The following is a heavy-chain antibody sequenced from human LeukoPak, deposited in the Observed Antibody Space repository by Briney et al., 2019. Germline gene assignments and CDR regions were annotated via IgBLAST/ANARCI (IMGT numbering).Heavy chain of an antibody. CDR3: VRVTGEAPDWFDP. CDR1: GGSISSSSYY. Sequence: SETLSLTCTVSGGSISSSSYYWGWIRQPPGKGLEWIGSIYYSGSTYYNPSLKSRVTISVDTSKNQFSLRLSSVTAADTAVYYCVRVTGEAPDWFDPWGQGTLVTVSS. D-gene: IGHD3-10*01. V-gene: IGHV4-39*01. J-gene: IGHJ5*02. CDR2: IYYSGST.